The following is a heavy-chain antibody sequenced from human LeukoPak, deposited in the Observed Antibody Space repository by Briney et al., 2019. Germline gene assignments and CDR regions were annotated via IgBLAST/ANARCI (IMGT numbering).Heavy chain of an antibody. V-gene: IGHV1-18*01. CDR3: ARVTTVTRSPWSRGPKKIGQEVNWFDP. J-gene: IGHJ5*02. Sequence: ASVRVSCKASGYTFSDYSITWVRQAPGLGLEWMGWISPYNADTNYAQNFQGRVTMTTDRPTRTAYMELRNLRSDDTAVYYCARVTTVTRSPWSRGPKKIGQEVNWFDPWGQGTLITVS. D-gene: IGHD4-17*01. CDR2: ISPYNADT. CDR1: GYTFSDYS.